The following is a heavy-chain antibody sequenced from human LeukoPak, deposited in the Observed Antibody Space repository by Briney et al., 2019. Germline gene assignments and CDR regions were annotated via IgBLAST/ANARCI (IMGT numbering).Heavy chain of an antibody. CDR1: GGSISSSSYY. Sequence: SETLSLTCTVSGGSISSSSYYWNWIRQPAGKGLEWIGRTYVSGSSNYNPSLKSRVTMSIDASKNQVSLRLGSVTAADTAVYYCARDLLDRGYAYYFDSWGQGTLVTVSS. J-gene: IGHJ4*02. CDR3: ARDLLDRGYAYYFDS. D-gene: IGHD5-12*01. CDR2: TYVSGSS. V-gene: IGHV4-61*02.